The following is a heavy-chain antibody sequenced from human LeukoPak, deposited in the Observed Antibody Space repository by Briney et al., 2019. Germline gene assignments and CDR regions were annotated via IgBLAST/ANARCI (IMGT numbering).Heavy chain of an antibody. Sequence: PSETLSLTCTVSGGSISTYYWSWIRQPPGKGLEWIVYIYYSGSANYNPSLKSRVTISVDTSKNQFSLKLSSVTAADTAVYYCARSYGSGNYFDYWGQGTLVTVSS. CDR1: GGSISTYY. D-gene: IGHD3-10*01. CDR3: ARSYGSGNYFDY. CDR2: IYYSGSA. V-gene: IGHV4-59*01. J-gene: IGHJ4*02.